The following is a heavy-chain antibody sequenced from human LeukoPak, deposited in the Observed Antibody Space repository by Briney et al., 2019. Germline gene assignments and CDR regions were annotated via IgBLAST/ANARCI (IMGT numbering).Heavy chain of an antibody. J-gene: IGHJ4*02. CDR3: VKGHFWSGYYTGDY. Sequence: PGGSLRLSCAASGFTFSSYAMSWVRQAPGKGLEWVSAISGSGGSTYYADSVKGRFTIPRDNSKNTLYLQMSSLRAEDTAVYYCVKGHFWSGYYTGDYWGQGTLVTVSS. CDR1: GFTFSSYA. V-gene: IGHV3-23*01. D-gene: IGHD3-3*02. CDR2: ISGSGGST.